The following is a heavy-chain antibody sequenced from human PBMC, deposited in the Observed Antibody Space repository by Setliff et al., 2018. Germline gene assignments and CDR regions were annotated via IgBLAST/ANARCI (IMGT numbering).Heavy chain of an antibody. J-gene: IGHJ4*02. V-gene: IGHV3-23*01. D-gene: IGHD6-25*01. CDR3: ARSRRPRRLQSDFDH. CDR2: ISDSGDET. CDR1: GFTFSNYV. Sequence: GGSLRLSCAASGFTFSNYVMNWVRQAPGKGLEWVSGISDSGDETYYADSVNGRFTISRDNSNNTVYLHMDSLRADDTALYYCARSRRPRRLQSDFDHWGQGTLVTVSS.